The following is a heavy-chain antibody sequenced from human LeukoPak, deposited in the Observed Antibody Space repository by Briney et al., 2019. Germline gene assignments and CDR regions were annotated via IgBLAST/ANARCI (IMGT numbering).Heavy chain of an antibody. D-gene: IGHD3-9*01. J-gene: IGHJ4*02. CDR2: IYYSGST. CDR3: AREAPDILTGYLDY. Sequence: KPSETLSLTCTVSGGSISSGGYYWSWIRQHPGKGLEWIGYIYYSGSTYYNPSLKSRVTISVDTSKNQFSLKLSSVTAADTAVYYCAREAPDILTGYLDYWGQGTLVTVSS. V-gene: IGHV4-31*03. CDR1: GGSISSGGYY.